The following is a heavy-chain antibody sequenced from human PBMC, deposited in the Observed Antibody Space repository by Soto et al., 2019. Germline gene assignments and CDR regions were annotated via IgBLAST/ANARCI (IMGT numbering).Heavy chain of an antibody. CDR3: ASAPSYDLRMDV. CDR1: GGSISSYY. D-gene: IGHD3-16*01. CDR2: IYSSGST. V-gene: IGHV4-4*07. J-gene: IGHJ6*02. Sequence: PSETLSLTCTVSGGSISSYYWNWVRQPAGKGLEWIGRIYSSGSTNYNPSLKSRVTMSVDTSKNQFSLNLSSVTAADTAVYYCASAPSYDLRMDVWGQGTTVTVS.